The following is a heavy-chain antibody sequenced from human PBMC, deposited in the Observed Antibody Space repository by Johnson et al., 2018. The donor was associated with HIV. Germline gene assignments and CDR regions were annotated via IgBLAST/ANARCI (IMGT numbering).Heavy chain of an antibody. V-gene: IGHV3-33*01. CDR2: IWYDGSDK. CDR3: AREDSAFDI. CDR1: GFTFSSFG. Sequence: QVQLVESGGGVVQPGGSLRLSCAASGFTFSSFGMHWVRQAPGKGLEWVAVIWYDGSDKYYADSVKGRFTISRDNSRNTLYLQMNSLRAEDTAVYYCAREDSAFDIWGQGTMVTVSS. J-gene: IGHJ3*02.